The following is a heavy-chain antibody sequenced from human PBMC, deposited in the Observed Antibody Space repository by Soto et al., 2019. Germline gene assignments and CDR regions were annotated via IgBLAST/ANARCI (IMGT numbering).Heavy chain of an antibody. Sequence: QVQLVQSGAEVKKPGASVKVSCKASGYAFASYGINWVRQAPGQGLEWMGWISPHNGNTKYEQNLQGRVTMTTDTSTSTACMDLRSLRSDDTAVYYCATSLGYTSGWEFDYWGQGTLVTVSS. V-gene: IGHV1-18*01. CDR2: ISPHNGNT. CDR3: ATSLGYTSGWEFDY. D-gene: IGHD6-19*01. J-gene: IGHJ4*02. CDR1: GYAFASYG.